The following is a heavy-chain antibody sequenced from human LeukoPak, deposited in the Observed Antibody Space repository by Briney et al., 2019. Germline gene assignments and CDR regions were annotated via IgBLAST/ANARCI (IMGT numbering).Heavy chain of an antibody. D-gene: IGHD1-26*01. CDR1: GFTFITYA. J-gene: IGHJ4*02. Sequence: GGSLRLSCAASGFTFITYAMSWVRQAPGKGLEWVSAISGSGGSTYYADSVKGRFTISRDNSKNTLYLQMNSLKAEDTGVYYCATEYYGSYNFWGQGSLVTVSS. CDR3: ATEYYGSYNF. V-gene: IGHV3-23*01. CDR2: ISGSGGST.